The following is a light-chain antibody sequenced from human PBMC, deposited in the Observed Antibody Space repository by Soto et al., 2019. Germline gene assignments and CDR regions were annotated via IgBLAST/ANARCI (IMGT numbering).Light chain of an antibody. CDR1: QTVNSSY. CDR2: DAS. CDR3: QQYGSSPLT. J-gene: IGKJ4*01. Sequence: ESVLTQFPCTLSLSPGETATLSCRARQTVNSSYLAWYQQKPGQAPKLLIYDASSRATGIPDRFSGSGSGTDFTLTISRLEPEDFAVYYCQQYGSSPLTFGGGTKVDI. V-gene: IGKV3-20*01.